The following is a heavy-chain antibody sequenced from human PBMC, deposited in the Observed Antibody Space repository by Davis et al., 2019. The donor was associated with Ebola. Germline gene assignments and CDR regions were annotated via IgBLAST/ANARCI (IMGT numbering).Heavy chain of an antibody. V-gene: IGHV4-59*01. CDR1: GGSINSYY. CDR2: IYYSGST. J-gene: IGHJ2*01. CDR3: ARMPTVTADHWYFDL. D-gene: IGHD4-17*01. Sequence: SETLSLTCTVSGGSINSYYWSWIRQPPGKGLEWIGYIYYSGSTNYNPSLKSRVTISVDTSKNQFSLSLSSVTAADTAVYYCARMPTVTADHWYFDLWGRGTLVAVSS.